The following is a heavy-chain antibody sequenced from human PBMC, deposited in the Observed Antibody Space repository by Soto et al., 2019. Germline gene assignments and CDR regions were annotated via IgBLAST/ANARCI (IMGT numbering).Heavy chain of an antibody. Sequence: GASVKVSCKASGFTFTSSAVQSVRQARGQRLEWIGWIVVGSGSTYYADSVKGRFTISRDNSKNTLYLQMNSLRAEDTAVYYCARDLVARTTPWFDPWGQGTLVTVSS. CDR1: GFTFTSSA. J-gene: IGHJ5*02. D-gene: IGHD1-7*01. V-gene: IGHV1-58*01. CDR3: ARDLVARTTPWFDP. CDR2: IVVGSGST.